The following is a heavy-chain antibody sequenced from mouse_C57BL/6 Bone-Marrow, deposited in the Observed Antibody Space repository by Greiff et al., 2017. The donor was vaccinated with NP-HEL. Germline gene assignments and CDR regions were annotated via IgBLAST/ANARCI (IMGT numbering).Heavy chain of an antibody. CDR2: IYPGGGDT. V-gene: IGHV1-82*01. D-gene: IGHD1-1*01. CDR3: AEDYYGSWFAD. J-gene: IGHJ3*01. Sequence: VQRVESGPELVKPGASVKISCKASGYAFSSSWMNWVKQRPGKGLEWIARIYPGGGDTYYNGKFKGKATLTADKSSSTAYMKRSSLKSEDSSVYFCAEDYYGSWFADWGQETPVTVSA. CDR1: GYAFSSSW.